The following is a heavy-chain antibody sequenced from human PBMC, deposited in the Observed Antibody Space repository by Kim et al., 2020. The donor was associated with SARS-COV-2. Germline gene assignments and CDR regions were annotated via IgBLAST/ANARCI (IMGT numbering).Heavy chain of an antibody. CDR3: ARGSFGEFMELLWFDP. Sequence: ASVKVSCKASGYTFTGYYMHWVRQAPGQGLEWMGWINPNSGGTNYAQRFQGWVTMTRDTSISTAYMELSRLRSDDTAVYYCARGSFGEFMELLWFDPWGQGTLVTVSS. D-gene: IGHD3-10*01. CDR2: INPNSGGT. V-gene: IGHV1-2*04. CDR1: GYTFTGYY. J-gene: IGHJ5*02.